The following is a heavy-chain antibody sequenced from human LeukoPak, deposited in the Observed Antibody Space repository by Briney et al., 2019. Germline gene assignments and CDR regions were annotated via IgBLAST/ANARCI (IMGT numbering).Heavy chain of an antibody. CDR1: GFPFHDHD. V-gene: IGHV3-30*18. CDR2: ISHGGGKE. CDR3: AKTLDGFCPRFDF. Sequence: GGSLRLSCAASGFPFHDHDMYWVRQTPGKGLEWVALISHGGGKEHYAQSVKGRFTISRDNSRNTVYLQMSSLRSDDTAICYCAKTLDGFCPRFDFGGKGTLLTASS. D-gene: IGHD3-10*01. J-gene: IGHJ4*02.